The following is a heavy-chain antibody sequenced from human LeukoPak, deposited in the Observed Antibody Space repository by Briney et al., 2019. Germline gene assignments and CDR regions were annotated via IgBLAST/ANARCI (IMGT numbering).Heavy chain of an antibody. D-gene: IGHD2-15*01. CDR1: GFTVSSNY. Sequence: GGSLRLSCAASGFTVSSNYMSWVRQAPGKGLVWVSRINSDGSSTSYADSVKGRFTISRDNAKNTLYLQMNSLRAEDTAVYYCARAPRLLTWYFDLWGRGTLVTVSS. CDR3: ARAPRLLTWYFDL. J-gene: IGHJ2*01. CDR2: INSDGSST. V-gene: IGHV3-74*01.